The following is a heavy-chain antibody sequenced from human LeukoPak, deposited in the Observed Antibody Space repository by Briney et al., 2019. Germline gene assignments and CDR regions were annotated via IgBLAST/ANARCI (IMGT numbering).Heavy chain of an antibody. J-gene: IGHJ4*02. V-gene: IGHV3-23*01. CDR3: ARASDSGYDYIDY. Sequence: GGSLRLSCAATGFTFSSYGMSWVRQATGKGLEWVSAISGSGGSTYYADSVKGRFTISRDNAKNSLYLQMNSLRAEDTAVYYCARASDSGYDYIDYWGQGTLVTVSS. CDR2: ISGSGGST. D-gene: IGHD5-12*01. CDR1: GFTFSSYG.